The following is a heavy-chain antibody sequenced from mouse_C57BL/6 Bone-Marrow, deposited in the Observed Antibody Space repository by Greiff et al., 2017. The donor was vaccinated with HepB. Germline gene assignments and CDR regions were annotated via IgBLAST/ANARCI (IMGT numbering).Heavy chain of an antibody. CDR3: ARTKVITTVVDY. D-gene: IGHD1-1*01. J-gene: IGHJ2*01. CDR1: GYTFTSYW. V-gene: IGHV1-64*01. Sequence: VQLQQPGAELVKPGASVKLSCKASGYTFTSYWMHWVKQRPGQGLEWIGMIHPNSGSTNYNEKFKSKATLTVDKSSSTAYMQLSSLTSEDSAVYYCARTKVITTVVDYWGQGTTLTVSS. CDR2: IHPNSGST.